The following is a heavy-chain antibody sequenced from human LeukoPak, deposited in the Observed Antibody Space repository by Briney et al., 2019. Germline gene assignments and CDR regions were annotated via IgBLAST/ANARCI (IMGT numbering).Heavy chain of an antibody. V-gene: IGHV1-3*01. J-gene: IGHJ5*02. CDR1: GYTFTIYA. CDR2: INAGNGNT. CDR3: ARARYCSGGSCYGRVWFDP. Sequence: ASVTVSCKASGYTFTIYAMHWVRQAPGQRREWMGWINAGNGNTKYSQKFQGRVTITRDTSASTAYMELSSLRSEDTAVYYCARARYCSGGSCYGRVWFDPWGQGTLVTVSS. D-gene: IGHD2-15*01.